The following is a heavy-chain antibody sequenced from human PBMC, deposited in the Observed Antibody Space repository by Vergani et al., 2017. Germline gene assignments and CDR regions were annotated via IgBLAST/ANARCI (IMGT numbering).Heavy chain of an antibody. D-gene: IGHD6-13*01. CDR3: AKDRGGIAAAGYSYYFDY. Sequence: EVQLLESGGGLVQPGRSXRLSCAAPGFTFSSYAMSWVRQAPGKGLVWVAAMRGSGGRTYYADSVKGRFTISRVNSKNTLYLQMNSLRAEDTAVYYCAKDRGGIAAAGYSYYFDYWGQGTLVTVSS. J-gene: IGHJ4*02. CDR1: GFTFSSYA. CDR2: MRGSGGRT. V-gene: IGHV3-23*01.